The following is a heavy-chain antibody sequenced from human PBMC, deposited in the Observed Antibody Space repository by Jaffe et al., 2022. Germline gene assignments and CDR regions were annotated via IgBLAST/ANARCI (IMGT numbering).Heavy chain of an antibody. Sequence: QVQLQESGPGLVKPSETLSLTCTVSGGSISSYYWSWIRQPPGKGLEWIGYIYYSGSTNYNPSLKSRVTISVDTSKNQFSLKLSSVTAADTAVYYCARDTMFVPTYYYGSGSYSWFDPWGQGTLVTVSS. J-gene: IGHJ5*02. CDR2: IYYSGST. V-gene: IGHV4-59*01. CDR1: GGSISSYY. D-gene: IGHD3-10*01. CDR3: ARDTMFVPTYYYGSGSYSWFDP.